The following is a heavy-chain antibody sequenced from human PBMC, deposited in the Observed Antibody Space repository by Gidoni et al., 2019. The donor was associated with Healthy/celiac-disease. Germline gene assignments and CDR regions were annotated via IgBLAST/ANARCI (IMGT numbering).Heavy chain of an antibody. D-gene: IGHD3-22*01. CDR1: GFTFSSYS. Sequence: EVQLVESGGGLVKPGGSLRLSCAASGFTFSSYSMNWVRQAPGKGLEWVSSISSSSSYIYYADSVKGRLTISRDNAKNSLYLQMNSLRAEDTAVYYCAREESYYYDSSGYDDAFDIWGQGTMVTVSS. J-gene: IGHJ3*02. CDR2: ISSSSSYI. V-gene: IGHV3-21*01. CDR3: AREESYYYDSSGYDDAFDI.